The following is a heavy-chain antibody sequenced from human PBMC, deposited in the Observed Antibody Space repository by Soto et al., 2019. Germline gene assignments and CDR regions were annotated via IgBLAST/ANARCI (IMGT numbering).Heavy chain of an antibody. CDR1: KVTLSNHW. J-gene: IGHJ5*02. CDR2: IDDGSGT. CDR3: ARHPERIAQIGWFDP. V-gene: IGHV3-74*01. Sequence: PGGSLRLSCAASKVTLSNHWMHWVRQAPWKGLVWVSRIDDGSGTSYADSVKGRFTVSRDNAKNTLYLQMNSLRAEDTAVYYCARHPERIAQIGWFDPWGQGTLLTVSS. D-gene: IGHD6-13*01.